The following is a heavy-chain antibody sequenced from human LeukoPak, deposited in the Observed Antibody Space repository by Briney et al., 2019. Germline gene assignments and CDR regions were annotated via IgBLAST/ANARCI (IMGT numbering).Heavy chain of an antibody. CDR3: ARRAYSSSWSNWFDP. V-gene: IGHV4-34*01. D-gene: IGHD6-13*01. Sequence: SETLSLTCAVYGGSFSGYYWSWIRQPPGKGLEWIGEINHSGSTNYNPSLKSRVTISVDTSKNQFSLKLSSVTAADTAVYYCARRAYSSSWSNWFDPWGQGTLVTVSS. CDR1: GGSFSGYY. CDR2: INHSGST. J-gene: IGHJ5*02.